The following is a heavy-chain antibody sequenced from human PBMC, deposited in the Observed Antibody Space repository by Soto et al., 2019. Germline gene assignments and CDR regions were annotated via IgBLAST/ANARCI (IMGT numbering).Heavy chain of an antibody. CDR3: AHRPPSGRDC. CDR1: GFSLSTSGLG. V-gene: IGHV2-5*01. J-gene: IGHJ4*02. Sequence: QITLKESGPTLVKPTQTLTLTCTFSGFSLSTSGLGVAWIRQPPGKALEWLALIYWNDDKRYSPSLKSRLTITKDTSKNQVVLTMTNMDPMDTATYFCAHRPPSGRDCWGQGTLVTVSS. CDR2: IYWNDDK.